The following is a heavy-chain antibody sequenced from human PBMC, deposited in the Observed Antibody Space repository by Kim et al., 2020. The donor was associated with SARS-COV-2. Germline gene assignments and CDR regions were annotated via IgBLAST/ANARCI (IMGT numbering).Heavy chain of an antibody. CDR1: GFTFSGSA. D-gene: IGHD6-19*01. V-gene: IGHV3-73*01. Sequence: GGSLRLSCAASGFTFSGSAMHWVRQASGKGLEWVGRIRSKANSYATAYAASVKGRFTISRDYSKNTVYLQMSSLKTEDTAVYYCTSRGGSGSYSWGQGTLVTVSS. CDR3: TSRGGSGSYS. CDR2: IRSKANSYAT. J-gene: IGHJ4*02.